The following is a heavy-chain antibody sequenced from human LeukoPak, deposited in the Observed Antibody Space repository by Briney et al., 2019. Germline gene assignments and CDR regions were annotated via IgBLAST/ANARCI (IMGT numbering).Heavy chain of an antibody. CDR3: ARDHILATIRAFDI. V-gene: IGHV4-31*03. CDR2: IYYSGST. D-gene: IGHD5-12*01. Sequence: PSEALSLTCTVSGGSISSGGYYWSWIRQHPGKGLEWFGYIYYSGSTYYNPSLKSRVTISVDTSKNQFYLKLSSVPAADTAVYYCARDHILATIRAFDIWGQGTMVTVSS. CDR1: GGSISSGGYY. J-gene: IGHJ3*02.